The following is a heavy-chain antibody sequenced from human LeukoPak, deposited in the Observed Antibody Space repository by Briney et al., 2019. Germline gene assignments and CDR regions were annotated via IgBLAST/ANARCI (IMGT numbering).Heavy chain of an antibody. D-gene: IGHD1-1*01. CDR2: IQYDGSNK. V-gene: IGHV3-30*02. CDR3: AKDQQLEPFHY. Sequence: GGSLRLSCAASGFTFSTYGMHWVRQAPGKGLEWVAFIQYDGSNKYYADSVRGRFTISRDNSKNALYLQMNSLRAEDTAMYYCAKDQQLEPFHYWGQGTLVTVSS. J-gene: IGHJ4*02. CDR1: GFTFSTYG.